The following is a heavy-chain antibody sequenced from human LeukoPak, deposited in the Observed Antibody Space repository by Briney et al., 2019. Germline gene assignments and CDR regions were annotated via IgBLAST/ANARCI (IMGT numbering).Heavy chain of an antibody. J-gene: IGHJ4*02. CDR2: ISYDGSNK. CDR1: GFTFSSYG. D-gene: IGHD3-22*01. CDR3: AKDRGAYYYDSSDY. V-gene: IGHV3-30*18. Sequence: GGSLRLPCAASGFTFSSYGMHWVRQAPGKGLEWVALISYDGSNKYYADSVKGRFTISRDNSKNTLYLHMNTLRAEDTAVYYCAKDRGAYYYDSSDYWGQGTLVTVSS.